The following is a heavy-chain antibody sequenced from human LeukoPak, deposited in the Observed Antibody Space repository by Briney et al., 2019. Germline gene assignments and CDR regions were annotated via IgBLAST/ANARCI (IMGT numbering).Heavy chain of an antibody. V-gene: IGHV4-34*01. J-gene: IGHJ4*02. Sequence: TGGSLRLSCAASGFTFNNYEMNWVRQAPGKGLEWIGEINHSGSTNYNPSLKSRVTISVDTSKNQFSLKLSSVTAADTAVYYCARPATGYSSSWYGYWGQGTLVTVSS. D-gene: IGHD6-13*01. CDR1: GFTFNNYE. CDR3: ARPATGYSSSWYGY. CDR2: INHSGST.